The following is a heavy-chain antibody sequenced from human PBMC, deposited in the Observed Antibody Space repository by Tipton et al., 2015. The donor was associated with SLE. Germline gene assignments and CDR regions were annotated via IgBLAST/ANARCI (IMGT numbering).Heavy chain of an antibody. CDR3: ARVSGLGNYAHADS. V-gene: IGHV3-23*01. D-gene: IGHD3-16*01. J-gene: IGHJ4*02. Sequence: SLRLSCVASGFTFSNYAMTWVRQAPGKGLEWVSTVTTSGTTTYYADSVRGRFTISRDDSKNTVYLHMTSLRAEDTAVYYCARVSGLGNYAHADSWGQGTLITVSS. CDR2: VTTSGTTT. CDR1: GFTFSNYA.